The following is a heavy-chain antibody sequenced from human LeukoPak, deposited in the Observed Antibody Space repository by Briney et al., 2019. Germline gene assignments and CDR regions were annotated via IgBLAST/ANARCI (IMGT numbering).Heavy chain of an antibody. D-gene: IGHD3-16*02. CDR2: FDPEDGET. J-gene: IGHJ4*02. V-gene: IGHV1-24*01. CDR1: GYTLTELS. CDR3: ATRRYVWGSYRCDFDY. Sequence: ASVTVSFKFSGYTLTELSMHWVRQAPGKGLEGMGGFDPEDGETIYAQKFQGRVTMTEDTSTDTAYMELSSLRSEDTAVYYCATRRYVWGSYRCDFDYWGQGTLVTVSS.